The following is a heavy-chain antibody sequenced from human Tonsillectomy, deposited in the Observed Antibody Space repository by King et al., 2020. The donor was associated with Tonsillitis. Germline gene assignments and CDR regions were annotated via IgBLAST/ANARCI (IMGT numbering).Heavy chain of an antibody. Sequence: VQLVESGGGLVQPGRTLRLSCEASGLTFDDYAMHWVRQAPGKGLEWVSGISWNSGNIGYADSVKGRFTISRDNAKNSLYLQMNSLRAEDTALYYCAKDSASGNNYDWIYYYMDVWGKGTTVTVSS. J-gene: IGHJ6*03. CDR3: AKDSASGNNYDWIYYYMDV. V-gene: IGHV3-9*01. D-gene: IGHD3-10*01. CDR2: ISWNSGNI. CDR1: GLTFDDYA.